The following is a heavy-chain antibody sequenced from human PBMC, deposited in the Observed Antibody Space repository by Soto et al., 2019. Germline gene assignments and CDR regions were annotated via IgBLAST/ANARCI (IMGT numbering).Heavy chain of an antibody. D-gene: IGHD3-9*01. V-gene: IGHV1-46*01. CDR2: IYPSGGST. J-gene: IGHJ3*02. CDR1: GYTFTSYY. CDR3: AREKDGYYDILTGDDAFDI. Sequence: ASVKVSCKASGYTFTSYYMHWVRQAPGQGLERMGKIYPSGGSTSYAQKFQGRVTMTRDTSTSTVYMELSSLRSEDTAVYYCAREKDGYYDILTGDDAFDIWGQGTMVTVSS.